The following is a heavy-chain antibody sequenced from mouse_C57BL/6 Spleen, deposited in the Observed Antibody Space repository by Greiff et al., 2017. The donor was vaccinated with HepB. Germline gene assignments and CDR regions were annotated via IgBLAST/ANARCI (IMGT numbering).Heavy chain of an antibody. J-gene: IGHJ3*01. Sequence: VQLQQSGAELVRPGTSVKVSCKASGYAFTNYLIEWVKQRPGQGLEWIGVINPGSGGTNYNEKCKGKATLTADKSSSTAYMQLSSLTSEDSAVYFCARGLLREAWFAYWGQGTLVTVSA. CDR1: GYAFTNYL. D-gene: IGHD2-3*01. V-gene: IGHV1-54*01. CDR2: INPGSGGT. CDR3: ARGLLREAWFAY.